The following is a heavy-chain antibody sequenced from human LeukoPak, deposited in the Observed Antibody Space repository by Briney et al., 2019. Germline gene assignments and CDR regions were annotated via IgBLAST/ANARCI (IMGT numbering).Heavy chain of an antibody. J-gene: IGHJ4*02. CDR3: AREGGSYRPLDY. Sequence: SETLSLTCDVSGGSITQTNYLTWVRQPPGKGLEWIGEVNLQGGTNYNPSLLRRVAMSVDTSANHVSLQLTSVTAADTAVYYCAREGGSYRPLDYSGQGTLVTVSS. V-gene: IGHV4-4*02. CDR1: GGSITQTNY. D-gene: IGHD3-16*02. CDR2: VNLQGGT.